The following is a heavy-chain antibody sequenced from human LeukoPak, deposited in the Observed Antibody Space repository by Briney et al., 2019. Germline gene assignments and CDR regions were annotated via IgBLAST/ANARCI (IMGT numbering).Heavy chain of an antibody. V-gene: IGHV4-31*03. D-gene: IGHD3-16*01. CDR1: GGSISSGGYY. CDR2: IYYSGST. J-gene: IGHJ3*02. Sequence: SETLSLTCTVSGGSISSGGYYWSWIRQPPGKGLEWIGYIYYSGSTYYNPSLKSRVTISVDTSKNQFSLKLSSVTAADTAVYYCARTLEDTLDAFDIWGQGTMVTVSS. CDR3: ARTLEDTLDAFDI.